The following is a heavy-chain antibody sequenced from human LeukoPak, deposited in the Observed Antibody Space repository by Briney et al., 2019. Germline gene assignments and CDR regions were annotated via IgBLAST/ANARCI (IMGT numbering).Heavy chain of an antibody. CDR2: VYYSGST. CDR3: ARVLPTIFDY. V-gene: IGHV4-39*02. CDR1: SGSISSSLHY. Sequence: SETLSLTCTVSSGSISSSLHYWGWIRQPPGKGLEWIGNVYYSGSTSYNPSLQSRVTIAVDMSKNQFSLKVTSVTARATAVYYCARVLPTIFDYWGQGILVTVSS. D-gene: IGHD3-3*01. J-gene: IGHJ4*02.